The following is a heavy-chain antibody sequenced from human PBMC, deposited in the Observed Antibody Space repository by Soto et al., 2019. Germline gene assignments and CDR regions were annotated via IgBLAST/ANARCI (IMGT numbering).Heavy chain of an antibody. J-gene: IGHJ4*02. CDR1: GFTVSTKY. Sequence: PGGSLRLSCAASGFTVSTKYMSWVRQAPGKGLEWVSVIYSGGSTFYADSVRGRFTISRDNSKNTVNLQMNSLRAEDTAVYYCARDPWAADXWGQGTLVTVSS. V-gene: IGHV3-66*01. CDR2: IYSGGST. CDR3: ARDPWAADX. D-gene: IGHD3-16*01.